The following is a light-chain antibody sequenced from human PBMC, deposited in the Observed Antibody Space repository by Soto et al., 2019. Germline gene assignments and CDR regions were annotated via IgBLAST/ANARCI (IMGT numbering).Light chain of an antibody. CDR2: DNS. CDR1: NIGIKS. Sequence: SYELTQPPSVSVAPGQAARISCGGSNIGIKSVHWYQQKPGQAPVLVVYDNSDRPSGIPERFSASSSGTTVTLTISGVQAEDEADYYCQSSDSSGTYVVFGGGTKLTVL. J-gene: IGLJ2*01. CDR3: QSSDSSGTYVV. V-gene: IGLV3-21*02.